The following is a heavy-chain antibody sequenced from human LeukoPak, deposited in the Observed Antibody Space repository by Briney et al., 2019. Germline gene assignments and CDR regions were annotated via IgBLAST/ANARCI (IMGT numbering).Heavy chain of an antibody. D-gene: IGHD1-26*01. V-gene: IGHV4-59*01. CDR3: ASLELIGEKRGAFHT. J-gene: IGHJ3*02. CDR2: IYYSGTT. Sequence: SETLSLTCTVSSGSISSYYWSWIRQPPGKDLEWIGYIYYSGTTNYNPSLNSRVTISLDASNKQLSLTLSSVTAADTAVYYCASLELIGEKRGAFHTWGRGTMVTVSS. CDR1: SGSISSYY.